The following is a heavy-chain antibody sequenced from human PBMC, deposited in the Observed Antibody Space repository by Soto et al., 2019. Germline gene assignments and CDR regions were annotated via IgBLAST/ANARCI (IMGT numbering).Heavy chain of an antibody. CDR3: AREGASSGYSRGAFDI. D-gene: IGHD3-22*01. CDR2: ISAYNGNT. V-gene: IGHV1-18*04. Sequence: GAAVKVSCKASGYTFTSYVISWVRQAPGQGLEWMGWISAYNGNTNYAQKLQGRVTMTTDTSTSTAYMELRSLRSDDTAVYYCAREGASSGYSRGAFDIWGQGTMVTVSS. CDR1: GYTFTSYV. J-gene: IGHJ3*02.